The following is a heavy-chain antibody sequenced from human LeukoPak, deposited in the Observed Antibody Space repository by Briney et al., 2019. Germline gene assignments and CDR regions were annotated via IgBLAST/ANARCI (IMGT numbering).Heavy chain of an antibody. D-gene: IGHD1-26*01. Sequence: SETLSLTCAVYGGSFSGYYWSWIRQPPGKGLEWIGEINHSGSTNYNPSLKSRVTISVDTSKNQFSLKLSSVTAADTAVYYCARGLVGATGDAFDIWGQGTMVTVSS. CDR3: ARGLVGATGDAFDI. CDR2: INHSGST. J-gene: IGHJ3*02. V-gene: IGHV4-34*01. CDR1: GGSFSGYY.